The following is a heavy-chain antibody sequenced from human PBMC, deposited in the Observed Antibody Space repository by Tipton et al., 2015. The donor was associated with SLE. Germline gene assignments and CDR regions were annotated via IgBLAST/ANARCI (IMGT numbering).Heavy chain of an antibody. V-gene: IGHV4-38-2*02. CDR2: IYRTGTT. J-gene: IGHJ2*01. CDR3: AREWQQLWYFDL. D-gene: IGHD6-13*01. Sequence: TLSLTCIVSDDSVSSAYYWAWIRQPPGKGLQWIACIYRTGTTYVNPSLKSRVSMSMDTSNNRFSLKLNSVTAADTAVYYCAREWQQLWYFDLWGRGTLVTVSS. CDR1: DDSVSSAYY.